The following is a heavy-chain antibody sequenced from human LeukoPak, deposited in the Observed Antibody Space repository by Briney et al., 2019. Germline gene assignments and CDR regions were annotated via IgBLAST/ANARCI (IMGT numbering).Heavy chain of an antibody. Sequence: SETLSLTCAVYGGSFSGYYWSWIRQPPGEGLEWIGEINHSGSTNYNPSLKSRVTISVDTSKNQFSLKLSSVTAADTAVYYCARVGNIAAAGPTIYYFDYWGQGTLVTVSS. D-gene: IGHD6-13*01. CDR2: INHSGST. V-gene: IGHV4-34*01. CDR1: GGSFSGYY. CDR3: ARVGNIAAAGPTIYYFDY. J-gene: IGHJ4*02.